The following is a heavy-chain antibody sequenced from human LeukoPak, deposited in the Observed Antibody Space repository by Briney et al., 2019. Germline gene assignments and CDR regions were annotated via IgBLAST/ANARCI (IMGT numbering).Heavy chain of an antibody. CDR1: RIIVSSNY. Sequence: GGSLRLSCAVSRIIVSSNYMTWVRQAPGKGLESVSVIYSGGSTYYADSVKGRFTISRDNSKNTLYLQMNSLRAEDTAVYYCARDRGWFDPWGQGTLVTVSS. CDR3: ARDRGWFDP. J-gene: IGHJ5*02. V-gene: IGHV3-66*01. CDR2: IYSGGST.